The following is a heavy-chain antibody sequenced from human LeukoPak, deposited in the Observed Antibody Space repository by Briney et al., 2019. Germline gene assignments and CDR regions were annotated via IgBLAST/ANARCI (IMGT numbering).Heavy chain of an antibody. V-gene: IGHV3-49*04. CDR1: GLRFGDYA. CDR3: TRDHWNNFDY. D-gene: IGHD1/OR15-1a*01. J-gene: IGHJ4*02. Sequence: GGSLRRSCRTSGLRFGDYAMSWVRRAPGKGLEWVAFIRSNIYGGTTEYAASVRGRFTISRDNSESSVYLQMNSLKTEDTAVYYCTRDHWNNFDYWGQGTLVTVSS. CDR2: IRSNIYGGTT.